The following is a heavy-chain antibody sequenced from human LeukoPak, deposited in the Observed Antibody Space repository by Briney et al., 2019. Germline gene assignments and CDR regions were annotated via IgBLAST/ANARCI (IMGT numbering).Heavy chain of an antibody. V-gene: IGHV3-43*01. Sequence: GGSLRLSCAASGFTFDDYTMHWVRQAPGKGLEWVSLISWDGGSAYYADSVKGRFTISRDNAKSTLYLQMNSLRAEDTAVYYCVRALGSPLDCWGQGTLVTVSS. CDR3: VRALGSPLDC. D-gene: IGHD1-26*01. J-gene: IGHJ4*02. CDR1: GFTFDDYT. CDR2: ISWDGGSA.